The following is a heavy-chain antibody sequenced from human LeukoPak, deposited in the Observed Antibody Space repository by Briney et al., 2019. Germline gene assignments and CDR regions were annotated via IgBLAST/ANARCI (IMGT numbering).Heavy chain of an antibody. D-gene: IGHD3-10*01. Sequence: PGGSLRLSCAASGFTFSSYWMHWVRQAPGKGLVWVSRINSDGSSTSYADSVKGRFTISRDNAKNTLYLKMNSLRAEDTAVYYCARIVRGPYYYGMDVWGQGTTVTVSS. CDR2: INSDGSST. CDR3: ARIVRGPYYYGMDV. CDR1: GFTFSSYW. V-gene: IGHV3-74*01. J-gene: IGHJ6*02.